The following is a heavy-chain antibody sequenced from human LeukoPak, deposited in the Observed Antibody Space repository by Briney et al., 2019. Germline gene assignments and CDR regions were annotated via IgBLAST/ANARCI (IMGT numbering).Heavy chain of an antibody. CDR1: GFTFSSYW. CDR3: ARGLGYCTNGVCFGSDYYYYYGMDV. CDR2: INSDGSST. V-gene: IGHV3-74*01. J-gene: IGHJ6*02. D-gene: IGHD2-8*01. Sequence: GGSLRLSCAASGFTFSSYWMHWVRHAPGKGLVWVSRINSDGSSTIYADSVKGRFTISRDNAKNTLYLQMDSLRADDTAVYYCARGLGYCTNGVCFGSDYYYYYGMDVWGQGTTVTVSS.